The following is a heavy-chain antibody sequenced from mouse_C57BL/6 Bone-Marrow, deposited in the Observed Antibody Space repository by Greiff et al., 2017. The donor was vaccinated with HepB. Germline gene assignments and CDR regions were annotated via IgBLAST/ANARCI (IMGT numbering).Heavy chain of an antibody. Sequence: EVKLQESGPGLVKPSQSLSLTCSVTGYSITSGYYWNWIRQFPGNKLEWMGYISYDGSNNYNPSLKNRISITRDTSKNQFFLKLNSVTTEDTATYYCARGPYFTTVVHYYAMDYWGQGTSVTVSS. V-gene: IGHV3-6*01. CDR1: GYSITSGYY. CDR2: ISYDGSN. D-gene: IGHD1-1*01. CDR3: ARGPYFTTVVHYYAMDY. J-gene: IGHJ4*01.